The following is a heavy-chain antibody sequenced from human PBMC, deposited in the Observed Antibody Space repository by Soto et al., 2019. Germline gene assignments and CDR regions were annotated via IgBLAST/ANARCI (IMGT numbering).Heavy chain of an antibody. V-gene: IGHV3-23*01. CDR1: GFTFNNYA. D-gene: IGHD4-17*01. CDR3: AKDRLRGNFDY. J-gene: IGHJ4*02. CDR2: ISGTGGST. Sequence: GGSLRLSCAASGFTFNNYAMNWVRQAPGKGLEWVATISGTGGSTYYADSVKGRFTISRDNSKNALYLQMNSLRVEDTAVYYCAKDRLRGNFDYWGQGTQVTVSS.